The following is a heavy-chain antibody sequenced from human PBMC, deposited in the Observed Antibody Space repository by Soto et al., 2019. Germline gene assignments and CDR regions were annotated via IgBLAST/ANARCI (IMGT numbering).Heavy chain of an antibody. CDR3: ARADLIAVAGREGWFDP. Sequence: ASVKVSCKASGYTFTGYYMHWVRQAPGQGLEWMGWINPNSGGTNYAQKFQGWVTMTRDTSISTAYMELSRLRSDDTAVYYCARADLIAVAGREGWFDPWGQGTLVTVSS. CDR2: INPNSGGT. V-gene: IGHV1-2*04. CDR1: GYTFTGYY. J-gene: IGHJ5*02. D-gene: IGHD6-19*01.